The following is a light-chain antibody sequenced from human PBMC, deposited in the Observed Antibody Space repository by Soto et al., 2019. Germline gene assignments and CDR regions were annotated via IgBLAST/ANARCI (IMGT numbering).Light chain of an antibody. V-gene: IGLV3-21*04. CDR2: YNS. CDR3: QVWDNSSDHPV. CDR1: NIGGKS. J-gene: IGLJ2*01. Sequence: SYELTQPPSVSVAPGKTARITCGGNNIGGKSVNWYQQKPGQAPVLVISYNSDRPSGIPERFSGSNSGNTATLTISRVEPGDEADYYCQVWDNSSDHPVFGGGTKLTVL.